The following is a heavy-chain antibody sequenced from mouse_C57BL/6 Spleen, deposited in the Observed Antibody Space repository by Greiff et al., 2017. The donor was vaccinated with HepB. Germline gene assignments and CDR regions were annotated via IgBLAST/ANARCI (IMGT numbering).Heavy chain of an antibody. CDR1: GFNIKNTY. CDR3: ARDYYGSSYAMDY. J-gene: IGHJ4*01. CDR2: IDPANGNT. V-gene: IGHV14-3*01. Sequence: LVESVAELVRPGASVKLSCTASGFNIKNTYMHWVKQRPEQGLEWIGRIDPANGNTKYAPKFQGKATITADTSSNTAYLQLSSLTSEDTAIYYCARDYYGSSYAMDYWGQGTSVTVSS. D-gene: IGHD1-1*01.